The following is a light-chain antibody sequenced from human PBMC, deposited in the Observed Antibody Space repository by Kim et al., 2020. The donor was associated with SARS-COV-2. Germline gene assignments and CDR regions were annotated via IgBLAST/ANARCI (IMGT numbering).Light chain of an antibody. CDR1: QSIGRW. V-gene: IGKV1-5*03. CDR3: QQYSSYSYT. CDR2: KAS. Sequence: DIQMTQSPSTLSASVGDRVTITCRASQSIGRWLAWYQQKPGKAPKVLIFKASSIETGVPSRFRGSGSGTEFTLTISSLQPDDSATYYCQQYSSYSYTFGQGTKLEI. J-gene: IGKJ2*01.